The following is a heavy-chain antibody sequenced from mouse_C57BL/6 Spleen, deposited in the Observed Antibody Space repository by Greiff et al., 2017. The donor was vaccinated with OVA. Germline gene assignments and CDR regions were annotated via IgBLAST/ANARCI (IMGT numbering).Heavy chain of an antibody. V-gene: IGHV1-54*01. J-gene: IGHJ2*01. CDR3: ARGGPFDY. Sequence: QVQLQQSGAELVRPGTSVKVSCKASGYAFTNYLIEWVKQRPGQGLEWIGVINPGSGGTNYNEKFKGKATLTADKSSSTAYMQLSSLTSEDAAVYFCARGGPFDYWGQGTTLTVSS. CDR2: INPGSGGT. CDR1: GYAFTNYL.